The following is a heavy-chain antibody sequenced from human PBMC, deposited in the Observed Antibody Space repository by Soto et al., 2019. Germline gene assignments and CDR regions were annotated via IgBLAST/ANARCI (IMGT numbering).Heavy chain of an antibody. CDR3: AKDMGYDLSPLGYFDY. J-gene: IGHJ4*02. CDR1: GFTFDDYA. Sequence: GGSLRLSCAASGFTFDDYAMHWVRQAPGKGLEWVSGISWNSSSIGYADSVKGRFTISRDNAKNSLYLQMNSLRSEDTALYYCAKDMGYDLSPLGYFDYWGQGTLVTVSS. V-gene: IGHV3-9*01. CDR2: ISWNSSSI. D-gene: IGHD5-12*01.